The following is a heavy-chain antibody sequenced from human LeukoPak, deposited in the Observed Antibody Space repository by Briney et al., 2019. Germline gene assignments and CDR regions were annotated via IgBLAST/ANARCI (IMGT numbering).Heavy chain of an antibody. Sequence: GASVKVSCKVSGYTLTELSMHWVRQAPGKGLEWMGGFDPEDGETIYAQKFQGRVTMTEDTSTDTAYMELSSLRSEDTAVYYCARDPVPLSIAARPDWFDPWGQGTLVTVSS. J-gene: IGHJ5*02. D-gene: IGHD6-6*01. CDR3: ARDPVPLSIAARPDWFDP. CDR2: FDPEDGET. V-gene: IGHV1-24*01. CDR1: GYTLTELS.